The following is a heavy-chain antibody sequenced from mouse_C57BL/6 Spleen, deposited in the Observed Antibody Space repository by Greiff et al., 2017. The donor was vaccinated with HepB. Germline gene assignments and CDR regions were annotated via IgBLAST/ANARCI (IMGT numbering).Heavy chain of an antibody. CDR3: SYGYDAWFAY. D-gene: IGHD2-2*01. J-gene: IGHJ3*01. CDR2: IDPENGDT. V-gene: IGHV14-4*01. CDR1: GFNIKDDY. Sequence: EVKLVESGAELVRPGASVKLSCTASGFNIKDDYMHWVKQRPEQGLEWIGWIDPENGDTEYASKFQGKATITADTSSNTAYLQLSSLTSEDTAVYYCSYGYDAWFAYWGQGTLVTVSA.